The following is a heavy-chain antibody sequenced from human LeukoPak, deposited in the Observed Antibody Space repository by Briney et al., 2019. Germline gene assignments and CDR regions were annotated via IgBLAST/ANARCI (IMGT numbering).Heavy chain of an antibody. D-gene: IGHD6-19*01. CDR2: IYYSGST. CDR1: GGSITSYY. Sequence: SETLSLTCTVSGGSITSYYWGWIRQPPRKGMEYIGHIYYSGSTDYNPSLKSRVTMSVDTSKNQVSLKLSSVTAADTAVYYCARYGSSSLRAGYYYYMDVWGKGTTVTVSS. V-gene: IGHV4-59*01. J-gene: IGHJ6*03. CDR3: ARYGSSSLRAGYYYYMDV.